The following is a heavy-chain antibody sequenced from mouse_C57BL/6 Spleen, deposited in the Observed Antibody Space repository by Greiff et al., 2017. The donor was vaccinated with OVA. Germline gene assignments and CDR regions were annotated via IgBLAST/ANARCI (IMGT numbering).Heavy chain of an antibody. J-gene: IGHJ1*03. CDR2: ISSGGSYT. V-gene: IGHV5-6*01. CDR1: GFTFSSYG. CDR3: ARHAGSSYVWYFDV. D-gene: IGHD1-1*01. Sequence: EVKVVESGGDLVKPGGSLKLSCAASGFTFSSYGMSWVRQTPDKRLEWVATISSGGSYTYYPDSVKGRFTISRDNAKNTLYLQMSSLKAEDTAMYYCARHAGSSYVWYFDVWGTGTTVTVSS.